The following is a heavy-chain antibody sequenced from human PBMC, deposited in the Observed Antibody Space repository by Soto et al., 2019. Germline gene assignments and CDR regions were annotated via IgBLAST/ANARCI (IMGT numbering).Heavy chain of an antibody. Sequence: GGSLRLSCAASGFTFSSYAMSWVRQPPGKGLEWVSTLSATDPTTYYADSVKGRFTISRDDSKNTLYHQMNALGVEDTAIYYCAKVGVRSFSRVNHFDFRGQRTLVTVS. CDR1: GFTFSSYA. D-gene: IGHD3-10*01. CDR3: AKVGVRSFSRVNHFDF. V-gene: IGHV3-23*01. J-gene: IGHJ4*02. CDR2: LSATDPTT.